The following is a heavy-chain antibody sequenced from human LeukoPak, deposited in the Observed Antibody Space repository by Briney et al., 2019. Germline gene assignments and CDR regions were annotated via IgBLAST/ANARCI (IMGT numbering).Heavy chain of an antibody. D-gene: IGHD6-13*01. CDR2: IYYSGST. CDR3: ARGGDSSSWSANKFDY. Sequence: SETLSLTCTVSGGSISSYYWSWIRQPPGKGLEWIGYIYYSGSTNYNPSLKSRVTISVDTSKNQFSLKLSSVTAADTAVYYCARGGDSSSWSANKFDYWGQGTLVTVSS. V-gene: IGHV4-59*01. CDR1: GGSISSYY. J-gene: IGHJ4*02.